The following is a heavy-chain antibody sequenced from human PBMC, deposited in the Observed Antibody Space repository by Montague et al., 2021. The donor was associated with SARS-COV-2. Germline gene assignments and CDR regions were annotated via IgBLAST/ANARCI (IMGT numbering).Heavy chain of an antibody. CDR1: GFSLSTSGMC. V-gene: IGHV2-70*11. J-gene: IGHJ4*02. CDR2: IDWDDDK. Sequence: PALVKPTQTLTLTCTFSGFSLSTSGMCVSWIRQPPGKALEWLARIDWDDDKYYSTSLKTRLTISKDTSKNQVVLTMTNMYPVDTATYYCAREYSSGVYFDYWGQGTLVTVSS. CDR3: AREYSSGVYFDY. D-gene: IGHD6-19*01.